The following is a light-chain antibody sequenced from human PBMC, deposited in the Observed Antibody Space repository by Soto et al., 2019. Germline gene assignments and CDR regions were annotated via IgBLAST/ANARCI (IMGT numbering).Light chain of an antibody. J-gene: IGKJ5*01. Sequence: QMTQSPSYLSSSLGDRVTTTCQASQDISNYLNWYQQKPGKAPKLLIYDASNLETGVPSRFSGSGSGTDFTFTISSLQPEDIATYYCQQYDNLSITFGQGTRLEIK. CDR3: QQYDNLSIT. CDR1: QDISNY. V-gene: IGKV1-33*01. CDR2: DAS.